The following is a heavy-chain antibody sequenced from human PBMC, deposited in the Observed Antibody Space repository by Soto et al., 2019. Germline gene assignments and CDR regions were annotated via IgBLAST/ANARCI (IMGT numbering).Heavy chain of an antibody. CDR3: ATDYDYGDSLPFDY. J-gene: IGHJ4*02. CDR1: GFSFRDYG. D-gene: IGHD4-17*01. CDR2: IIGIGDTA. Sequence: EVQLLEAGGGLVQPGGSLRLSCAASGFSFRDYGMSWVRQAPGKGLEWLSAIIGIGDTAYYADSVRGRFTISRDNSKNTLYLQLNELGAEETDIYYCATDYDYGDSLPFDYWGQGTLVTVS. V-gene: IGHV3-23*01.